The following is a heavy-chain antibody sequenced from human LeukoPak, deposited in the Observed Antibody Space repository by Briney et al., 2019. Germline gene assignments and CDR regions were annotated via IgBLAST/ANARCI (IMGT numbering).Heavy chain of an antibody. CDR2: IYYSGST. J-gene: IGHJ4*02. D-gene: IGHD3/OR15-3a*01. CDR1: GGSVSSGSYY. Sequence: PSETLSLTCTVSGGSVSSGSYYWSWIRQPPGKGLEWIGSIYYSGSTYCNPSLKSRVTISVDTSKNQFSLKLSSVTAADTAVYYCARRAGLKLDYWGQGTLVTVSS. V-gene: IGHV4-39*01. CDR3: ARRAGLKLDY.